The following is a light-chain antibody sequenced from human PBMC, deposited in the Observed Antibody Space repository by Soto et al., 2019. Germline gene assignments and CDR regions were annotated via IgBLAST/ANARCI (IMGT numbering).Light chain of an antibody. CDR3: SSYTSSSTRV. Sequence: QSALTQPASVSGSPGQSITISCTGTSSDVGGYNYVSRYQQHPGKAPKLMIYEVSNRPSGVSNRFSGSKSGNTASLTISGLQAEDDADYYCSSYTSSSTRVFGGGTKLTVL. CDR1: SSDVGGYNY. J-gene: IGLJ3*02. CDR2: EVS. V-gene: IGLV2-14*01.